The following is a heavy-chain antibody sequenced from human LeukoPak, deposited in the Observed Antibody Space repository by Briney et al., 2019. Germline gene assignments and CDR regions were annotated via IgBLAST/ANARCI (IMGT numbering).Heavy chain of an antibody. V-gene: IGHV4-59*01. CDR1: GGSISGYY. CDR2: IYKSGST. J-gene: IGHJ4*02. Sequence: SETLSLTCTVSGGSISGYYWSWIRQPPGKGLEWIGYIYKSGSTNYNPSLKSRVTISVDTSKNQFSLKLSSVTAADTAVYYCARSQYCSSTSCFFDYWGQGTLVTVSS. D-gene: IGHD2-2*01. CDR3: ARSQYCSSTSCFFDY.